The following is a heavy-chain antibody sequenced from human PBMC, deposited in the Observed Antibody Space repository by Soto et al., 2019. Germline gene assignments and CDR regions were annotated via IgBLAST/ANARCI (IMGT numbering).Heavy chain of an antibody. V-gene: IGHV4-59*12. CDR1: GGSISSYY. CDR2: IYYSGSA. CDR3: ARVPGY. D-gene: IGHD2-2*01. Sequence: PSETLSLTCTVSGGSISSYYWSWIRQPPGKELQYIGYIYYSGSANYNPSLKSRVTISDDRSKNQFSLKLSSVTAADTAVYYCARVPGYWGQGILVTVSS. J-gene: IGHJ4*02.